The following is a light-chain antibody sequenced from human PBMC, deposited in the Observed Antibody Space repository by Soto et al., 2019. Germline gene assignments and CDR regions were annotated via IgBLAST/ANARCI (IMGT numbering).Light chain of an antibody. CDR1: QSVRSNY. Sequence: EIVLTQSPGTLSLSPGERATLSCRASQSVRSNYLAWYQQKPGQAPRLLIYNSSTRATGIPDRFSGSGSGTDFTLTISRLEPEAFVLYYCQQYRDLPQTFGQGTQVEIK. V-gene: IGKV3-20*01. CDR3: QQYRDLPQT. CDR2: NSS. J-gene: IGKJ1*01.